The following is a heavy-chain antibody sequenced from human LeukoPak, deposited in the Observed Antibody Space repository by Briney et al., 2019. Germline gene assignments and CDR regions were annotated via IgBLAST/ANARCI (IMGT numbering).Heavy chain of an antibody. J-gene: IGHJ4*02. CDR1: GFTFSSYA. CDR2: ISGSGGST. CDR3: AKGYCSSTSCYTGDY. V-gene: IGHV3-23*01. Sequence: PGGSLRLSCAASGFTFSSYAMSWVRQAPGKGLEWVSAISGSGGSTYYADSVKGRFTTSRDNSKNTLYLQMNSLRAEDTAVYYCAKGYCSSTSCYTGDYWGQGTLVTVSS. D-gene: IGHD2-2*02.